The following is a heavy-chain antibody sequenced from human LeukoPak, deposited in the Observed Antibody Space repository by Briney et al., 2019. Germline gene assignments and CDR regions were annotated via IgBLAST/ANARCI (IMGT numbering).Heavy chain of an antibody. CDR3: AKDNFGLVPYCFDS. Sequence: PGGSLRLSCVASGFTFTDYAMSWVRQAPGKGLEWVSSIGGGGFNTHYADSVKGRFSISRDTSTNTLYPEMNSLRADDSALYYCAKDNFGLVPYCFDSWGQGTLVTVSS. V-gene: IGHV3-23*01. D-gene: IGHD2-21*01. J-gene: IGHJ4*02. CDR1: GFTFTDYA. CDR2: IGGGGFNT.